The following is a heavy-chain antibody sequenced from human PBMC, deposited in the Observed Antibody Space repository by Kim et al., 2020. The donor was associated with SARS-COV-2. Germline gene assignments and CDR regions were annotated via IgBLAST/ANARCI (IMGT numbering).Heavy chain of an antibody. D-gene: IGHD2-15*01. V-gene: IGHV5-10-1*01. Sequence: SPSFQGHVTISADKSISTAYLQWSSLKASDTAMYYCARHGVVVAPGAFDIWGQGTMVTVSS. CDR3: ARHGVVVAPGAFDI. J-gene: IGHJ3*02.